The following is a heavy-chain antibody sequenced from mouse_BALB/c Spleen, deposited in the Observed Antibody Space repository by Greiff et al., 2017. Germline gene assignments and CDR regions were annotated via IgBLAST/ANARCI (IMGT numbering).Heavy chain of an antibody. D-gene: IGHD2-4*01. J-gene: IGHJ1*01. Sequence: EVHLVQSGPGLVKPSQSLSLTCTVTGYSITSDYAWNWIRQFPGNKLEWMGYISYSGSTSYNPSLKSRISITRDTSKNQFFLQLNSVTTEDTATYYCARAMITTGDWYFDVWGAGTTVTVSS. CDR3: ARAMITTGDWYFDV. V-gene: IGHV3-2*02. CDR1: GYSITSDYA. CDR2: ISYSGST.